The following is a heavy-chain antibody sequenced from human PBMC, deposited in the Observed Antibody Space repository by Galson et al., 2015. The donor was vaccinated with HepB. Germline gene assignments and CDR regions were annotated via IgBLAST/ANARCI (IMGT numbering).Heavy chain of an antibody. V-gene: IGHV3-21*01. CDR3: TRGSDISGNPFLPTY. CDR1: GFTFSTFS. Sequence: SLRLSCAASGFTFSTFSMNWVRQAPGKGLEWVSSITSRSTYIYYGDSVKGRFTISRDNAKNSLYLQMNSLGAEDTAVYYCTRGSDISGNPFLPTYWGQGTLVTVSS. CDR2: ITSRSTYI. D-gene: IGHD3-22*01. J-gene: IGHJ4*02.